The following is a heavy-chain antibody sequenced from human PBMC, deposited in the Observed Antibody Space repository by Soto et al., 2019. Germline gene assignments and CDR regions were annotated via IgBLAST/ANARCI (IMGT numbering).Heavy chain of an antibody. Sequence: SETLSLTCIASGDSVTSGSYYWTWPRQPPGKGLEWIGYISYTGRTKYNPSLQSRVTISVDTSKNDFSLNLSSVTAADTAVYFCAREWGLLPYYVMNVWGHGTAVTVSS. J-gene: IGHJ6*02. V-gene: IGHV4-61*03. CDR1: GDSVTSGSYY. CDR2: ISYTGRT. CDR3: AREWGLLPYYVMNV. D-gene: IGHD7-27*01.